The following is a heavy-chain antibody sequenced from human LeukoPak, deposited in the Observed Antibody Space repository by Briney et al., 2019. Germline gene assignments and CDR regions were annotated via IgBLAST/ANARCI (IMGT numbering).Heavy chain of an antibody. CDR1: GYTFTSYD. J-gene: IGHJ4*02. CDR3: ARGDYGDYVVDY. Sequence: GASVKVSCKASGYTFTSYDINWVRQATGQGLEWMGWVNPNSGNTGYAQKFQGRVTMTRNTSISTAYMELSSLRSEDTAVYYCARGDYGDYVVDYWGQGTLVTVSS. D-gene: IGHD4-17*01. V-gene: IGHV1-8*01. CDR2: VNPNSGNT.